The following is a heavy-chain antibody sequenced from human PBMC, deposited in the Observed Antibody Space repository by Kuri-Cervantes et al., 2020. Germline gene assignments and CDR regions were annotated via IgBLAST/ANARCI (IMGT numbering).Heavy chain of an antibody. Sequence: ASVKVSCKASGYTFTSYGISWVRQAPGQGLEWMGWISAYNGNTNYAQKLQGRVTMTRNTSISTAYMELSSLRSEDTAVYYCARRQWGTGFDPWGQGTLVTVSS. D-gene: IGHD3-16*01. V-gene: IGHV1-18*01. CDR1: GYTFTSYG. J-gene: IGHJ5*02. CDR2: ISAYNGNT. CDR3: ARRQWGTGFDP.